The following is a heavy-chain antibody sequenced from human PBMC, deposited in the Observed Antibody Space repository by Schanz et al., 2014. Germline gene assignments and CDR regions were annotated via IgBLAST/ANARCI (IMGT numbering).Heavy chain of an antibody. CDR1: GGSIRSGTYY. D-gene: IGHD5-18*01. J-gene: IGHJ2*01. CDR2: VFPNGIP. CDR3: ARDTAWRLDL. Sequence: QVQLQESGPGLVKPSQTLSLTCTVSGGSIRSGTYYWSWIRQPAGEALEWVGPVFPNGIPNYNPSRKSRVTNSLDTSKNQFSLTLPSLAAADTAVYYCARDTAWRLDLWGRGTLVTVSS. V-gene: IGHV4-61*02.